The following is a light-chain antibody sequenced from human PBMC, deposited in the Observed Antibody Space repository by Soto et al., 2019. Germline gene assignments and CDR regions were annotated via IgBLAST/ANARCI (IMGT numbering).Light chain of an antibody. Sequence: DIVMTQSPDSLAVSLGERATINCKSSQCVLYSSNNRNYLAWYQQKPGQPPKLLISWASTRESGVPDRFSGSGSGTDFTLTISSLQAEDVAVYYCQHYYSTPRTFGQGTKVEIK. J-gene: IGKJ1*01. CDR2: WAS. V-gene: IGKV4-1*01. CDR1: QCVLYSSNNRNY. CDR3: QHYYSTPRT.